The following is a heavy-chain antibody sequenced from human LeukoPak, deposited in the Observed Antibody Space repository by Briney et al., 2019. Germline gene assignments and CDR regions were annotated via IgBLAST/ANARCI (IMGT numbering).Heavy chain of an antibody. CDR3: ARGEGPGIPII. V-gene: IGHV4-38-2*02. CDR2: IYQSGTT. D-gene: IGHD3-10*01. Sequence: SEALSLTCTVSGYSISRAYYWGWIRPPPGKGLEWTGIIYQSGTTYYNPSLKSRVTISIDTSQNQFSLKLSSLTAADTAVYYCARGEGPGIPIIWGQGTMVTVSS. J-gene: IGHJ3*02. CDR1: GYSISRAYY.